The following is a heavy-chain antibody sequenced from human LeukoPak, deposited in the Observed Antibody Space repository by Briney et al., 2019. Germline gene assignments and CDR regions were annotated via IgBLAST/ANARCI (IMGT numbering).Heavy chain of an antibody. D-gene: IGHD3-22*01. V-gene: IGHV4-34*01. CDR2: INHSGST. CDR3: AREDSSGYRY. Sequence: SETLSLTCAVYGGSFSGYYWSWIRQPPGKGLEWIGEINHSGSTNYNPSLKSRVTISVDTSKSQFSLKLSSVTAADTAVYYCAREDSSGYRYWGQGTLVTVSS. J-gene: IGHJ4*02. CDR1: GGSFSGYY.